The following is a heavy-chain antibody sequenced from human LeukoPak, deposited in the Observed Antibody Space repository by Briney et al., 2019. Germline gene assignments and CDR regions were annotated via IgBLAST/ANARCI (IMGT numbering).Heavy chain of an antibody. Sequence: GRSLRLSCAASGFTFSSCGMHWVRQAPGKGLEWVAVISYDGSNKYYADSVKGRFTISRDNSKNTLYLQMNSLRAEDTAVYYCAKSGIGSNYFDYWGQGTLVTVSS. CDR2: ISYDGSNK. CDR1: GFTFSSCG. D-gene: IGHD1-26*01. J-gene: IGHJ4*02. CDR3: AKSGIGSNYFDY. V-gene: IGHV3-30*18.